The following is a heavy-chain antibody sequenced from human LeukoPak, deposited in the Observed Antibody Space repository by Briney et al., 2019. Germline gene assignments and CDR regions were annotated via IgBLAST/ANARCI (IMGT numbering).Heavy chain of an antibody. J-gene: IGHJ3*02. D-gene: IGHD3-22*01. CDR2: IKQDGSEK. CDR3: ARGSSYYDSSGYTPKDAFDI. CDR1: GFTFSSYW. Sequence: GGSLRLSCAASGFTFSSYWMSWVRQAPGKGLEWVANIKQDGSEKYYVDSVKGRFTISRDNAKNSLYLQMNSLRAEDTAVYYCARGSSYYDSSGYTPKDAFDIWGQGTMVTVSS. V-gene: IGHV3-7*01.